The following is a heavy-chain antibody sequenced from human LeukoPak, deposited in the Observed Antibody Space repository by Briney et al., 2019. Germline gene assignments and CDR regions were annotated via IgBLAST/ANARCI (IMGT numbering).Heavy chain of an antibody. V-gene: IGHV3-11*04. J-gene: IGHJ6*04. CDR1: GYSISNNYY. D-gene: IGHD3-10*02. CDR2: ISSSGSTI. Sequence: LSLTCNVSGYSISNNYYWGWIRQPPGKGLEWVSYISSSGSTIYYADSVKGRFTISRDNAKNSLYLQMNSLRAEDTAVYYCAELGITMIGGVWGKGTTVTISS. CDR3: AELGITMIGGV.